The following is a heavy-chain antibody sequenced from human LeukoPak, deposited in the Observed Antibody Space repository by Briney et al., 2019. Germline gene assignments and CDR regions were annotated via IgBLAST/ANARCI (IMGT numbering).Heavy chain of an antibody. Sequence: PSETLSLTCTVSGGSISSYYWSWIRQPPGKGLEWIGYIYYSGSTNYNPSLKSRVTISVDTSKNQFSLKLSSVTAADTAVYYCARDRLGGHLYSGSYPWNDAFDIWGQGTMVTVSS. D-gene: IGHD1-26*01. J-gene: IGHJ3*02. V-gene: IGHV4-59*01. CDR2: IYYSGST. CDR1: GGSISSYY. CDR3: ARDRLGGHLYSGSYPWNDAFDI.